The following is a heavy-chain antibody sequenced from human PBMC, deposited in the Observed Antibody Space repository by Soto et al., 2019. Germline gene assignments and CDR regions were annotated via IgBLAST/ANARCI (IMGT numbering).Heavy chain of an antibody. Sequence: ETLALTGAVYGGSCSGYYWSWIRQPPGKGLEWIGEITHSGSTNYNPSLKSRVTISVDTSKNQFSLKLSSVTAADTAVYYCARGSYRHGFGGSTCYYGMDVWGQGTTVTVSS. D-gene: IGHD5-18*01. V-gene: IGHV4-34*01. CDR3: ARGSYRHGFGGSTCYYGMDV. CDR2: ITHSGST. J-gene: IGHJ6*02. CDR1: GGSCSGYY.